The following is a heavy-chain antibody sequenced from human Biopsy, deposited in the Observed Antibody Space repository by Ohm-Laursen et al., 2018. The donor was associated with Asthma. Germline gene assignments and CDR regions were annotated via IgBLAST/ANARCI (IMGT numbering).Heavy chain of an antibody. V-gene: IGHV2-70*04. CDR3: AREQQLGNFDY. Sequence: TQTLTLTCTLSGLSLSKTGMRVSWIRQPPGKALEWLARIDWDDDKFYSASLKTRLTISKDTSKNQVVLTMTTMDPVDTATYYCAREQQLGNFDYWGQGTLVTVSP. CDR2: IDWDDDK. D-gene: IGHD6-13*01. J-gene: IGHJ4*02. CDR1: GLSLSKTGMR.